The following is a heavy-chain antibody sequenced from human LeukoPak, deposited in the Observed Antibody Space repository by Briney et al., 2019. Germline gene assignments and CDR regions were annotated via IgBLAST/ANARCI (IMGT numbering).Heavy chain of an antibody. CDR1: GFTFSSYS. Sequence: GGSLRLACAASGFTFSSYSMNWVRQAPGKGLEWVSSISSSSSYIYYADSVKGRFTISRDNAKNSLYLQMNSLRAEDTAVYYCARISVAYCGGDCYSGFDPWGQGTLVTVSS. CDR2: ISSSSSYI. V-gene: IGHV3-21*01. J-gene: IGHJ5*02. D-gene: IGHD2-21*02. CDR3: ARISVAYCGGDCYSGFDP.